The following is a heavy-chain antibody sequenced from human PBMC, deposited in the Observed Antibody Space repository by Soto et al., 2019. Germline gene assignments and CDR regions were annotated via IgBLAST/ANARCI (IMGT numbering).Heavy chain of an antibody. V-gene: IGHV4-59*01. J-gene: IGHJ5*02. CDR3: ARDLGFGAWGFAFFDP. Sequence: PSETLSLTCTVSGFSISSYYWSWIRQPPGKGLEWIGYIYYSGSTNYNPSLKSRVTISVDTSKNQFSLKLSSVTAADTAVYYCARDLGFGAWGFAFFDPWGQGTLVTVLL. CDR1: GFSISSYY. CDR2: IYYSGST. D-gene: IGHD3-10*01.